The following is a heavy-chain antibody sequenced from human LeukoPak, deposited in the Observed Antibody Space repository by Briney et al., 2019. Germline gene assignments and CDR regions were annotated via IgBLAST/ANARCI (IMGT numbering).Heavy chain of an antibody. J-gene: IGHJ4*02. CDR3: ARSHASYSSSWYFSYYFDY. D-gene: IGHD6-13*01. V-gene: IGHV3-74*01. CDR2: INSDGSNT. CDR1: GFTFSTYW. Sequence: PGGSLRLSCAASGFTFSTYWMHWVRQVPGKGLVWVSRINSDGSNTRYADSVKGRFTISRDNAKNTLYLQINSLRAEDTAVYYCARSHASYSSSWYFSYYFDYWGQGAQVTVSS.